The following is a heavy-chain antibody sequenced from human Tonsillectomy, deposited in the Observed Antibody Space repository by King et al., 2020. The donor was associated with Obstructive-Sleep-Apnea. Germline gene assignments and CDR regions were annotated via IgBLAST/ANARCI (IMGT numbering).Heavy chain of an antibody. CDR2: IFHSGSS. D-gene: IGHD2-15*01. CDR3: ARGGLYCLEH. Sequence: VQLQESGPGLVKPSGTLSLTCAVSGGSVTSYNWWSWVRQPPGKGLEWIGEIFHSGSSNYNPSLKSRVTISLDKSKNQLSLQLSSVTAADTAVYYCARGGLYCLEHWGQGTPVTVSS. J-gene: IGHJ1*01. V-gene: IGHV4-4*02. CDR1: GGSVTSYNW.